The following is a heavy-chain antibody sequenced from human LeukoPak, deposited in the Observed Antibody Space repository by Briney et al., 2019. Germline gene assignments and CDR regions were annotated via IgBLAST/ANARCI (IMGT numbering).Heavy chain of an antibody. Sequence: GGSLRLSCAASGFTFSSYAMSWVRQAPGKGLEWVSAISGSGGSTYYADSVKGRFTISRDNSKNTLYLQMNRLRAEDTAVYYCAKDPLYYYGSGSYLVYWGQGTLVTVSS. CDR1: GFTFSSYA. J-gene: IGHJ4*02. CDR3: AKDPLYYYGSGSYLVY. V-gene: IGHV3-23*01. CDR2: ISGSGGST. D-gene: IGHD3-10*01.